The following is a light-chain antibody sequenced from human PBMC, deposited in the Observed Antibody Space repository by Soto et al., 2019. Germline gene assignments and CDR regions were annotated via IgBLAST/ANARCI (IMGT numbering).Light chain of an antibody. CDR3: QQYNTYPPT. V-gene: IGKV1-33*01. J-gene: IGKJ5*01. CDR2: DAS. Sequence: DIQMTQSPSSLSGSVGDRVTITFQASQDISNYLNWYQQKPGKAPKLLIYDASNLETGVPSRFSGSGSGTDFTLTISSLQPEDSATYYCQQYNTYPPTFGQGTRLEI. CDR1: QDISNY.